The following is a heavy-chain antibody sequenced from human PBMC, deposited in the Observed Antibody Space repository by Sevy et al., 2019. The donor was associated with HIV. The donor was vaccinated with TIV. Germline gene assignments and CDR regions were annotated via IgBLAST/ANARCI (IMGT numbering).Heavy chain of an antibody. CDR3: AGENAWGRGYS. CDR2: IYYNGHI. D-gene: IGHD1-26*01. V-gene: IGHV4-59*08. Sequence: ETLSLTCTVSGGSITSLYWNWIRQPPGKGLEWIANIYYNGHINYNPSLKSWVTLSLDTSKNQFSLGLSSVTAADTAMYYCAGENAWGRGYSWGQGTLVTVSS. J-gene: IGHJ4*02. CDR1: GGSITSLY.